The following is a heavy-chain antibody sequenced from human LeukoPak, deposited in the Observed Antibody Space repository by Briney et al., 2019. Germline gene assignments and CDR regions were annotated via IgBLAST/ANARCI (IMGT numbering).Heavy chain of an antibody. J-gene: IGHJ4*02. CDR3: ARDGGYYGLDY. Sequence: GGSLRLSCAASGFTFSSYAMHWVRQAPGKGLEWVAVISYDGSNKYYADSVKGRFTISRDNSKNTLYLQMNSLRAEDTAVYYCARDGGYYGLDYWGQGTLVTVSA. V-gene: IGHV3-30-3*01. D-gene: IGHD1-26*01. CDR2: ISYDGSNK. CDR1: GFTFSSYA.